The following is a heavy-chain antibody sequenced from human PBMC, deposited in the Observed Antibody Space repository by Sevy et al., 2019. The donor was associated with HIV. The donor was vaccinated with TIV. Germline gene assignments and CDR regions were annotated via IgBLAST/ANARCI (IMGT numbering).Heavy chain of an antibody. J-gene: IGHJ5*02. CDR1: GFTFSDYY. V-gene: IGHV3-11*01. Sequence: GGSLRLSCAASGFTFSDYYMSWIRQAPGKGLEWVSYISSSGSTIYYADSVKGRFTISRDNAKNSLYLQMNSLRAEDTAVYYCAQNAAADLHWFDPWGQGTLVTVSS. D-gene: IGHD6-13*01. CDR3: AQNAAADLHWFDP. CDR2: ISSSGSTI.